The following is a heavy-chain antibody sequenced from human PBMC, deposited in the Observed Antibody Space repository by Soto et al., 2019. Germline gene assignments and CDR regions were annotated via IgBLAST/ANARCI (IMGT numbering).Heavy chain of an antibody. Sequence: PSETLSLTCTVSGDSISSNYWSWIRQPPGKGLEWIGYIYYSGNPTYNPSFKSRVTISVDTSKNQFSLKLSSVTAADTAVYYCASMYYDFWSGYSITAEYFQHWGQGTLVTVSS. V-gene: IGHV4-59*01. CDR2: IYYSGNP. D-gene: IGHD3-3*01. CDR1: GDSISSNY. CDR3: ASMYYDFWSGYSITAEYFQH. J-gene: IGHJ1*01.